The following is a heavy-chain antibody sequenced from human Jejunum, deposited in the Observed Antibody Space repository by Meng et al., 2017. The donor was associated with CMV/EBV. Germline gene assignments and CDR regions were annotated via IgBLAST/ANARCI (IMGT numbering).Heavy chain of an antibody. CDR3: ARYSRGGYYFDY. J-gene: IGHJ4*02. V-gene: IGHV4-59*01. D-gene: IGHD5-12*01. Sequence: VSVTAIDNCCWGWVPRHAGETLDWSEYIHSSGTTYNNPPLSSRLILSVDTSRGHFSLRLTSVTAADAAVYYCARYSRGGYYFDYWGQGTLVTVSS. CDR2: IHSSGTT. CDR1: VTAIDNCC.